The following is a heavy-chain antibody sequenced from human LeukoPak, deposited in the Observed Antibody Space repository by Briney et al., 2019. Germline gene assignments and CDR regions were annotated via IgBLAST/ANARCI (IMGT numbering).Heavy chain of an antibody. Sequence: ASVKVSCKASGYTFTSYGISWVRQAPGQGLEWMGWISAYNGNTNYAQKLQGRVTMTTDTSTSTAYMELRSLRSDDTAVYYCARGDYYDSSGYLKPWGQGTLVTVSS. J-gene: IGHJ5*02. CDR3: ARGDYYDSSGYLKP. V-gene: IGHV1-18*01. D-gene: IGHD3-22*01. CDR2: ISAYNGNT. CDR1: GYTFTSYG.